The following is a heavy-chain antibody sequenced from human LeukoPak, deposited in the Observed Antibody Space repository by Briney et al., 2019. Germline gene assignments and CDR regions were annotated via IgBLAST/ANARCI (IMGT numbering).Heavy chain of an antibody. CDR3: ARDQRELITFGGVMNAFDI. J-gene: IGHJ3*02. CDR2: IYHSGST. Sequence: SETLSLTCTVSGYSISSGYYWGWIRQPPGKGLEWIGSIYHSGSTYYNPSLKSRVTISVDTSKNQFSLKLSSVTAADTAVYYCARDQRELITFGGVMNAFDIWGQGTMVTVSS. D-gene: IGHD3-16*01. V-gene: IGHV4-38-2*02. CDR1: GYSISSGYY.